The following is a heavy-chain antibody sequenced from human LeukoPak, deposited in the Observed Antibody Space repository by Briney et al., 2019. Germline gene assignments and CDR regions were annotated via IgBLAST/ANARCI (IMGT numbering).Heavy chain of an antibody. D-gene: IGHD5-24*01. J-gene: IGHJ4*02. CDR3: ARDLGDGYSSGYFHY. CDR2: IQTRGSS. CDR1: GGSISSNC. V-gene: IGHV4-4*07. Sequence: SETLSLTCTVSGGSISSNCWSWIWQPDGQGLERIGRIQTRGSSNYSRSLKSRVTMSVDTSQNQFSLKLSSVTAADTAVYYCARDLGDGYSSGYFHYGGQGTLVTVSS.